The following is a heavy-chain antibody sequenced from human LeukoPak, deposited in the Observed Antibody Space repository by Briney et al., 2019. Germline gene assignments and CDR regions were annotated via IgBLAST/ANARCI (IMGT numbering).Heavy chain of an antibody. CDR3: AHGLYFDWFLSGYFDY. J-gene: IGHJ4*02. CDR2: IYRDDDK. CDR1: GFSLSTSGVG. V-gene: IGHV2-5*02. D-gene: IGHD3-9*01. Sequence: SGPTLVNPTQTLTLTCTFSGFSLSTSGVGVGWIRQPPGKALEWLALIYRDDDKRYSPSLKSRLTITKDTSKNQVVLTMTNMDPVDTATYYCAHGLYFDWFLSGYFDYWGQGTLVTVSS.